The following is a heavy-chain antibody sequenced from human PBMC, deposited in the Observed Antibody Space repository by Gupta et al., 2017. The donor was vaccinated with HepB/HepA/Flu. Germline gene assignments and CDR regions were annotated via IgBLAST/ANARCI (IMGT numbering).Heavy chain of an antibody. D-gene: IGHD6-6*01. CDR3: ARRSFESIAARFDP. J-gene: IGHJ5*02. CDR2: IYYSGST. Sequence: QVQLQESGLGLVKPSETLSLTCPVSGGSISSYYWSWIRQPPGKGLEWIGYIYYSGSTNYNPSLKSRVTISVDTSKNQFSLKLSSVTAADTAVYYCARRSFESIAARFDPWGQGTLVTVSS. V-gene: IGHV4-59*08. CDR1: GGSISSYY.